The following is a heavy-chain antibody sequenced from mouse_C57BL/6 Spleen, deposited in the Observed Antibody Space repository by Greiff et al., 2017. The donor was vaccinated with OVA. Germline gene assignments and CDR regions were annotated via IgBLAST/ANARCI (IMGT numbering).Heavy chain of an antibody. V-gene: IGHV3-6*01. CDR2: ISYDGSN. J-gene: IGHJ2*01. D-gene: IGHD1-1*01. CDR1: GYSITSGYY. Sequence: EVQLKESGPGLVKPSQSLSLTCSVTGYSITSGYYWNWIRQFPGNKLEWMGYISYDGSNNYNPSLKNRISITRDTSKNQFFLKLNSVTTEDTATYYCARGPVVAHFDYWGQGTTLTVSS. CDR3: ARGPVVAHFDY.